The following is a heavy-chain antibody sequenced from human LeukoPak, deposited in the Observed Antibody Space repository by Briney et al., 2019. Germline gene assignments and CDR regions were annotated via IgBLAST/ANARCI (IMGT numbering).Heavy chain of an antibody. J-gene: IGHJ4*02. Sequence: GGSLRLSCAASGFTFSSYAMSWVRQAPGKGLEWVSAISGSGGSTYYADSVKGRFTISRDNSKNTLYLQMNSLRAEDTAVYYCAKPQWVLRTLVGYYFDYWGQGTLVTVSS. CDR1: GFTFSSYA. CDR3: AKPQWVLRTLVGYYFDY. CDR2: ISGSGGST. V-gene: IGHV3-23*01. D-gene: IGHD1-26*01.